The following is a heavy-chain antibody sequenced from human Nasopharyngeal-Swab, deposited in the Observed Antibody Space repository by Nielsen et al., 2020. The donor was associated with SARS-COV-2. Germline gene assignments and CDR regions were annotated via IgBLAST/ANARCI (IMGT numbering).Heavy chain of an antibody. D-gene: IGHD6-19*01. CDR1: GGSFSGYY. Sequence: SETLSLTCDVYGGSFSGYYWSWTGQPPGKGLEWIGEINHSGSTNYNPSLKSRVTISVDTSKIQFSLNLGSVTAADTAVYYCARKRRGGRSSGWYSLGSYYMDVWGKGTTVTVSS. V-gene: IGHV4-34*01. J-gene: IGHJ6*03. CDR2: INHSGST. CDR3: ARKRRGGRSSGWYSLGSYYMDV.